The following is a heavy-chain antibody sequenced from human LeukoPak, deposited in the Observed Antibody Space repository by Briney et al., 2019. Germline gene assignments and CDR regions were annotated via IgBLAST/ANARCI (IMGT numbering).Heavy chain of an antibody. CDR3: ARDILNCSGGSCYSRLDY. D-gene: IGHD2-15*01. CDR2: IYYSGST. V-gene: IGHV4-59*01. J-gene: IGHJ4*02. CDR1: GVSISSYY. Sequence: SETLSLTCTVSGVSISSYYWSWIRQPPGKGLEWIGYIYYSGSTNYNPSLKSRVTISVDTSKNQFSLKLSSVTAADTAVYYCARDILNCSGGSCYSRLDYWGQGTLVTVSS.